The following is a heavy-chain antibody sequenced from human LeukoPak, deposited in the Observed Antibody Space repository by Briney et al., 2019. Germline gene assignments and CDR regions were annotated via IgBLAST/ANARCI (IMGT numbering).Heavy chain of an antibody. D-gene: IGHD6-13*01. V-gene: IGHV1-69*04. CDR3: ATGGSSSWSDAFDI. Sequence: SVKVSCKASGGTFSSYAISWVRQAPGQGLEWMGRIIPILGIANYAQKFQGRVTITADKSTSTAYMELSSLRSEDTAVYYCATGGSSSWSDAFDIWGQGTMVTVSS. CDR2: IIPILGIA. J-gene: IGHJ3*02. CDR1: GGTFSSYA.